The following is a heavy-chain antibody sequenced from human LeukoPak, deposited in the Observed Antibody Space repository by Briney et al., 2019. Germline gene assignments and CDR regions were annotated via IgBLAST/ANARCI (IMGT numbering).Heavy chain of an antibody. J-gene: IGHJ6*02. CDR2: ISAYNGNT. CDR1: RYTFTTSG. V-gene: IGHV1-18*01. Sequence: ASVKVSCTASRYTFTTSGISSVRQAPGQGLEWMRWISAYNGNTNYAQKLQGRVIMTTDTSTSTAYMELRSLRSDDTAVYYCARDMKLVHYYYYGMDVWGQGTTVTVFS. CDR3: ARDMKLVHYYYYGMDV. D-gene: IGHD6-13*01.